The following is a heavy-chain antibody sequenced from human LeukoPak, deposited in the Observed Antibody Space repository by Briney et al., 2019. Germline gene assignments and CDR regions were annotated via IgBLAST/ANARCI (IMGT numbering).Heavy chain of an antibody. CDR2: IIPIFGTA. Sequence: SVKVSCKASGGTFSSYAISWVRQAPGQGLEWMGGIIPIFGTANYAQKFQGRVTITTDESTSTAYMELSSLRSEDTAVYYCASRSSSSLGWFDPWAREPWSPSPQ. CDR3: ASRSSSSLGWFDP. D-gene: IGHD6-6*01. J-gene: IGHJ5*02. CDR1: GGTFSSYA. V-gene: IGHV1-69*05.